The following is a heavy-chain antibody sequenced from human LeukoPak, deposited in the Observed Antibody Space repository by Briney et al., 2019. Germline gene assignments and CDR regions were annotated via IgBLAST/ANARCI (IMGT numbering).Heavy chain of an antibody. CDR1: GFIFSHYT. D-gene: IGHD3-9*01. CDR2: IGSSSNYI. J-gene: IGHJ4*02. CDR3: AKGLYYDILTGWLY. V-gene: IGHV3-21*04. Sequence: GGSLRLSCAASGFIFSHYTINWVRQAPGKGLEWISSIGSSSNYIKYADSVKGRFTVSRDNANNSQFLQMNSLRAEDTAVYYCAKGLYYDILTGWLYWGQGTLVTVSS.